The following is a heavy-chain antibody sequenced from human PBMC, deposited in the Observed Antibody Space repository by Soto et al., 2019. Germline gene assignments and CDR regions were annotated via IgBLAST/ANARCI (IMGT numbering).Heavy chain of an antibody. CDR1: GFTFSDYA. CDR2: ISYEGSNT. J-gene: IGHJ3*01. Sequence: GGSLRLSCAASGFTFSDYALHWVRQAPGKGLAWVASISYEGSNTYYADSVKGRFTISRDESKNTLYLQMSGLRVEDTAVYISARSINMIAVNDPFDAWGQGKMVTVS. D-gene: IGHD3-22*01. V-gene: IGHV3-30*04. CDR3: ARSINMIAVNDPFDA.